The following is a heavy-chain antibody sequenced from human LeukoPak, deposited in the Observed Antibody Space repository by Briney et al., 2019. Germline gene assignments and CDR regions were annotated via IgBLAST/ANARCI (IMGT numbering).Heavy chain of an antibody. D-gene: IGHD6-19*01. CDR3: VRSRDSSGWYPFQH. CDR2: ISGSGSGT. CDR1: GFSFSSSA. V-gene: IGHV3-23*01. Sequence: GGSLRLSCAASGFSFSSSAMSWVRQAPGKGLDWVSTISGSGSGTYYADSVKGRFTISRDNSKNTLYLQMNSLRAEDTAVYYCVRSRDSSGWYPFQHWGQGTLVTVSS. J-gene: IGHJ1*01.